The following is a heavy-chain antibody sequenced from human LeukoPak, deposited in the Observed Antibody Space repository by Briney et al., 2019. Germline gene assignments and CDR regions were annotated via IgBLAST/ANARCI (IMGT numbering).Heavy chain of an antibody. CDR3: ARDQAYSFDY. CDR1: GSTFSAYS. D-gene: IGHD4-11*01. CDR2: IGSSSSPI. Sequence: GESLKISCAASGSTFSAYSMNWVRQAPEKGLEWVSYIGSSSSPIYYADSVKGRFTISRDNAKNSLYLQMDSLRAEDTAVYYCARDQAYSFDYWGQGTLVTVSS. V-gene: IGHV3-48*01. J-gene: IGHJ4*02.